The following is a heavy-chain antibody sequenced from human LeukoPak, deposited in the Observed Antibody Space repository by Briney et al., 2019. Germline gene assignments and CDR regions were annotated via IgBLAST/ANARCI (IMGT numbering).Heavy chain of an antibody. D-gene: IGHD4-23*01. V-gene: IGHV3-48*03. Sequence: GGSLRLSCAASGFTFSSYAMSWVRQAPGKGLEWVSYISSRGSTIYYADSVKGRFTISRDNAKNSLYLQMNSLRAEDTAVYYCAVSSGGDYGGPWGDAFDIWGQGTMVTVSS. CDR3: AVSSGGDYGGPWGDAFDI. J-gene: IGHJ3*02. CDR1: GFTFSSYA. CDR2: ISSRGSTI.